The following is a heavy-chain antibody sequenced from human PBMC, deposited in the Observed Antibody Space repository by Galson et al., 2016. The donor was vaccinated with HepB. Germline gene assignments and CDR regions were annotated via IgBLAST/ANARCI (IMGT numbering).Heavy chain of an antibody. Sequence: SLRLSCAASGFTFSNYWMSWVRQAPGKGLEWVSSTGTGTGYKYYAGSVRGRFTISRDDPGNSLYLQMNSLRAEDTAVYFCAKSTEGLLRFSGMDVWGQGTTVTVSS. CDR1: GFTFSNYW. D-gene: IGHD1-14*01. V-gene: IGHV3-21*01. CDR3: AKSTEGLLRFSGMDV. J-gene: IGHJ6*02. CDR2: TGTGTGYK.